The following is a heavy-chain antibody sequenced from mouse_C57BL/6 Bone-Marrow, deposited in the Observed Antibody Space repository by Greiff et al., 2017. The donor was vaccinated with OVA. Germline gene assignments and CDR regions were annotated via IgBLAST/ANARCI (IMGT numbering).Heavy chain of an antibody. CDR3: ARGWLRPLYYFDY. J-gene: IGHJ2*01. D-gene: IGHD2-2*01. CDR1: GFNIKNTY. Sequence: VHVKQSVAELVRPGASVKLSCTASGFNIKNTYMHWVKQRPEQGLEWIGRIDPANGNTKYAPKFQGKATITADTSSNTAYLQLSSLTSEDTAIYYCARGWLRPLYYFDYWGQGTTLTVSS. CDR2: IDPANGNT. V-gene: IGHV14-3*01.